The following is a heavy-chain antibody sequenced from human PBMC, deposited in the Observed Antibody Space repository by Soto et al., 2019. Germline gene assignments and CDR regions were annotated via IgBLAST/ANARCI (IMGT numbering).Heavy chain of an antibody. J-gene: IGHJ4*02. D-gene: IGHD3-22*01. CDR2: IKSKTDGGTT. V-gene: IGHV3-15*01. Sequence: EVQLLESGGGLVQPGGSLRLSCAASGFTFSSYAMSWVRQAPGKGLEWVGRIKSKTDGGTTDYAAPVKGRFTISRDDSKNTLYLQMNSLKTEDTAVYYCWKENYYDSSGQRGGFDYWGQGTLVTVSS. CDR1: GFTFSSYA. CDR3: WKENYYDSSGQRGGFDY.